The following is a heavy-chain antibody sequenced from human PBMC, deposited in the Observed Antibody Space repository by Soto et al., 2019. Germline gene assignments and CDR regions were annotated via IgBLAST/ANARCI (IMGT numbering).Heavy chain of an antibody. V-gene: IGHV3-30*03. J-gene: IGHJ6*02. Sequence: QVQLVESGGGVVQPGRSLRLSCAASGFTFSSYGMHWVRQAPGKGLEWVAVISYDGSNKYYADSVKGRFTISRDNSKNTLYLQMNSLRAEDTAVYYCASIEYSSPHNYYYYGMDVWGQGTTVTVSS. CDR1: GFTFSSYG. CDR3: ASIEYSSPHNYYYYGMDV. CDR2: ISYDGSNK. D-gene: IGHD6-6*01.